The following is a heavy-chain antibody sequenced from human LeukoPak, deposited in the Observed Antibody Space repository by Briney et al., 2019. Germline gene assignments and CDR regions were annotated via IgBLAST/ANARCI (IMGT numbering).Heavy chain of an antibody. V-gene: IGHV1-2*06. J-gene: IGHJ3*02. Sequence: ASVKVTCKASGYTFTCYYMHWVRQAPGQGLEWMGRINPNSGGTNYAQKLQGRVTMTSDTSISTASMELSRLTSNDRAVYYCATLEPYVGKDAFDIWGEGTMVTVSS. CDR3: ATLEPYVGKDAFDI. CDR2: INPNSGGT. CDR1: GYTFTCYY. D-gene: IGHD1-26*01.